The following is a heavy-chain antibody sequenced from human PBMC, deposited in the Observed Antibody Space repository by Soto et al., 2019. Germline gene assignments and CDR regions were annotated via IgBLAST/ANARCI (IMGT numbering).Heavy chain of an antibody. D-gene: IGHD2-15*01. CDR1: GGTFSRYA. Sequence: QVQLVQSGTEVKKPGSSVKVSCKASGGTFSRYAISWVRQAPGQGLEWMGGIIPILGTANYAQKFQGRVTITADESTSTAYLELSSLRSEDTAVYHCARVSVFGGKMDWFDPWGQGTLVTVSS. V-gene: IGHV1-69*01. CDR2: IIPILGTA. J-gene: IGHJ5*02. CDR3: ARVSVFGGKMDWFDP.